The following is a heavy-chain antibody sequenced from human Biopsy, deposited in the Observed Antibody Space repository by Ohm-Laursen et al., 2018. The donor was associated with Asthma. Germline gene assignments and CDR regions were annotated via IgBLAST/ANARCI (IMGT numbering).Heavy chain of an antibody. Sequence: SSLRLSCAASGFSFSNFAIHWVRQAPGKGLEWVGVISKDASTQDYADSVKGRFTMARDNSKNTLDLQMNSLREEDTAMYYCVRDGTDDAFDIWGQGTVVSVSS. J-gene: IGHJ3*02. D-gene: IGHD1-1*01. CDR2: ISKDASTQ. CDR3: VRDGTDDAFDI. CDR1: GFSFSNFA. V-gene: IGHV3-30*01.